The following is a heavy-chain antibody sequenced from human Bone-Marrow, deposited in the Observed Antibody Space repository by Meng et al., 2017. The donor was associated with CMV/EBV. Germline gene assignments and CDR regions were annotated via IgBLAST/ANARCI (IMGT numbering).Heavy chain of an antibody. CDR1: SFSGYY. CDR2: INHSGST. D-gene: IGHD3-22*01. Sequence: SFSGYYWRWLRQPPGKGLEWIGEINHSGSTNYNPSLKSRVTISVDTSKNQFSLKLSSVTAADTAVYYCARLTYYYDSSGSTKGVFDYWGQGTLVTVSS. V-gene: IGHV4-34*01. CDR3: ARLTYYYDSSGSTKGVFDY. J-gene: IGHJ4*02.